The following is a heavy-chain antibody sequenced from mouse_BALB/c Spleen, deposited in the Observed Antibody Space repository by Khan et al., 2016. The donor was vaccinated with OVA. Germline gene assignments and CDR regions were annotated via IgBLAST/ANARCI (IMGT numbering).Heavy chain of an antibody. CDR1: GYTFTSYT. V-gene: IGHV1-4*01. CDR2: INPSNSYT. CDR3: ARGGAYYRSDGWFAY. Sequence: QVRLQQSGAELARPGASVKMSCKASGYTFTSYTMHWIKQRPGQGLEWIGYINPSNSYTNYNQKFKDKATLTADKSSSTAYMQLSSLTSEDSAVYYGARGGAYYRSDGWFAYWGQGTLVTVSA. D-gene: IGHD2-14*01. J-gene: IGHJ3*01.